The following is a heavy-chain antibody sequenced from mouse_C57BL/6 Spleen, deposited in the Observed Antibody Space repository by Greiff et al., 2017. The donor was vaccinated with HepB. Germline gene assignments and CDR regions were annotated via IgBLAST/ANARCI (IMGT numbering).Heavy chain of an antibody. V-gene: IGHV3-6*01. J-gene: IGHJ2*01. D-gene: IGHD1-1*01. CDR1: GYSITSGYY. Sequence: EVQLQQSGPGLVKPSQSLSLTCSVTGYSITSGYYWNWIRQFPGNKLEWMGYISYDGSNNYNPSLKNRISITRDTSKNQFFLKLNSVTTEDTATYYCAREGNYYGSSYSDYWGQGTTLTVSS. CDR2: ISYDGSN. CDR3: AREGNYYGSSYSDY.